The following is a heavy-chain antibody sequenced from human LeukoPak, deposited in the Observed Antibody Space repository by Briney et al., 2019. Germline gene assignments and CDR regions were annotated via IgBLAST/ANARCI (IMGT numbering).Heavy chain of an antibody. D-gene: IGHD3-22*01. CDR1: GYTFTGYY. CDR2: INPNSGGT. V-gene: IGHV1-2*02. J-gene: IGHJ2*01. Sequence: ASVKVSCKASGYTFTGYYMHWVRQAPGQGLEWMGWINPNSGGTNYAQKFQGRVTMTRDMSTSTVYMELSSLRSEDTAVYYCARSHYDSSGYNYWYFDLWGRGTLVTVSS. CDR3: ARSHYDSSGYNYWYFDL.